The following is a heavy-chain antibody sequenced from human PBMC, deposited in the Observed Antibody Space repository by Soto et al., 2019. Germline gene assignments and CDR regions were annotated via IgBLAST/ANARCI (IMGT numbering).Heavy chain of an antibody. D-gene: IGHD1-7*01. CDR3: GSVSYNWNYGYWFDP. V-gene: IGHV5-10-1*01. CDR1: GCGCTSYR. Sequence: GGSLKVSFKGSGCGCTSYRITGVRQRPGEGLEWMGPIDPIDSEVNYSPSFQGHVTISADKSITTAYLQWVSLKASDTGMYYCGSVSYNWNYGYWFDPWGQGALVTVSS. J-gene: IGHJ5*02. CDR2: IDPIDSEV.